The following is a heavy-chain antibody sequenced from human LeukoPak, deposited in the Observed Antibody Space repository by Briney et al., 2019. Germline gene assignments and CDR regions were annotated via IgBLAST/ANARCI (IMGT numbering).Heavy chain of an antibody. V-gene: IGHV3-21*04. CDR3: VRGDTSDL. CDR2: ITRSGDYM. Sequence: PGGSLRLSCEASGFSFSSYIMNWVRQAPGRGLEWVSSITRSGDYMYYVDSLKGRFTTSRDNGKNSLFLQMDSLRVEDTAVYYCVRGDTSDLWGQGTLVTVSS. D-gene: IGHD2-2*01. CDR1: GFSFSSYI. J-gene: IGHJ5*02.